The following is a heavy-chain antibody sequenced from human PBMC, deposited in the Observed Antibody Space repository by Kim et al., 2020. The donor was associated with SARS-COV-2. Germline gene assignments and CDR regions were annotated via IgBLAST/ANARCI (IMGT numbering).Heavy chain of an antibody. CDR1: GFTFSSYG. D-gene: IGHD5-18*01. CDR3: ASEDTAMGYYYYGMDV. Sequence: GGSLRLSCAASGFTFSSYGMHWVRQAPGKGLEWVAVISYDGSNKYYADSVKGRFTISRDNSKNTLYLQMNSLRAEDTAVYYCASEDTAMGYYYYGMDVWGQGTTVTVSS. J-gene: IGHJ6*02. CDR2: ISYDGSNK. V-gene: IGHV3-33*05.